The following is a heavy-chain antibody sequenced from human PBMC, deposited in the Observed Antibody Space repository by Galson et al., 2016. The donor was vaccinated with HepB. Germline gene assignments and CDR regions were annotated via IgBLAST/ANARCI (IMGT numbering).Heavy chain of an antibody. CDR1: GFSFSSYS. CDR2: ISSRSSYI. V-gene: IGHV3-21*01. Sequence: SLRLSCAASGFSFSSYSMNWVRQAPGKGLEWVSSISSRSSYIYYADSVKGRFTIYRDNAKNSLYMQRNSLRAEDTAVYYCAREGGIFDSWGQGTMVTVSS. D-gene: IGHD6-13*01. J-gene: IGHJ3*02. CDR3: AREGGIFDS.